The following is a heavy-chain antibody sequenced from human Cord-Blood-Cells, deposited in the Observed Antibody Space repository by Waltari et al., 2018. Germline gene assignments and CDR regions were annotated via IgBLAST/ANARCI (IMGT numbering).Heavy chain of an antibody. CDR1: GGSFRGYY. D-gene: IGHD3-10*01. J-gene: IGHJ4*02. CDR3: ARVEDYYGSGSYYYFDY. Sequence: QVQLQQWGAGLLKPSETLSLTCAVYGGSFRGYYWSWIRQPPGKGLEWIGEINHSGSTNYNPSLKSRVTISVDTSKNQFSLKLSSVTAADTAVYYCARVEDYYGSGSYYYFDYWGQGTLVTVSS. V-gene: IGHV4-34*01. CDR2: INHSGST.